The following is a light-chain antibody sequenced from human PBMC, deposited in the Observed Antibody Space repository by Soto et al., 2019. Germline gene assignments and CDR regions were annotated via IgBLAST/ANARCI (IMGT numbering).Light chain of an antibody. V-gene: IGLV2-14*01. J-gene: IGLJ2*01. CDR3: TSYTSSSTVV. Sequence: QSALTQPASVSGSPGQSITISCGGTISDVGGYNYVSWYQQHPDKAPKLMIYEVSNRPSGVSNRFSGSKSGNTASLTISGLQAEDEADYYCTSYTSSSTVVFGGGTKVTVL. CDR2: EVS. CDR1: ISDVGGYNY.